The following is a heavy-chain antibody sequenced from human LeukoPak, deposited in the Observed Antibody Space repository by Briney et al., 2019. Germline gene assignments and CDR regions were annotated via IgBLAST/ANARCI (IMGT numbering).Heavy chain of an antibody. J-gene: IGHJ3*02. Sequence: PSETLSLTCSVSGGSTSTTSYFWGWIRQPPGKGLEWIGSIYYSGSTYYSPSLKSRLTISVDTSKNQFSLKLSSVTAADTAVYYCARDNRDYDYVWGSYALYAFDIWGQGTMVTVSS. CDR3: ARDNRDYDYVWGSYALYAFDI. CDR1: GGSTSTTSYF. D-gene: IGHD3-16*01. CDR2: IYYSGST. V-gene: IGHV4-39*02.